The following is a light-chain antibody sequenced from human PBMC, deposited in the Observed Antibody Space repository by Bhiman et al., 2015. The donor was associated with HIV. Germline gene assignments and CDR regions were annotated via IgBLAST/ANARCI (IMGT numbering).Light chain of an antibody. J-gene: IGLJ1*01. CDR1: SSNIGKNP. V-gene: IGLV1-36*01. Sequence: QSVLTQPPSVSEVPRQRVTISCSGSSSNIGKNPVNWFQQVPGKAPKLLIYYDDLLSSGVSDRVSGSKSGTSASLAITGLRADDEADYYCQSYDISLSRYVFGTGSKVTVL. CDR3: QSYDISLSRYV. CDR2: YDD.